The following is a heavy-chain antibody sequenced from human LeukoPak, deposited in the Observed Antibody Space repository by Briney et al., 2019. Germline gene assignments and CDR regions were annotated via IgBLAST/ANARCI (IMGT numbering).Heavy chain of an antibody. CDR2: ISDSGAKT. Sequence: GGSLRLSCAASGFTFSNYWMHWARQAPGKGLEWVSAISDSGAKTHYADSVKGRFTISRDNSKNTLYLQMNSLRPEDTALYYCAKDWSCDTWGQGTMVTVSS. J-gene: IGHJ3*02. V-gene: IGHV3-23*01. CDR1: GFTFSNYW. CDR3: AKDWSCDT.